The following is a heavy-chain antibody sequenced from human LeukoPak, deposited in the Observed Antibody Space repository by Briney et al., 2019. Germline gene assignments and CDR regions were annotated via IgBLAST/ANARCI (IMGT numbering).Heavy chain of an antibody. D-gene: IGHD2-15*01. V-gene: IGHV3-23*01. J-gene: IGHJ5*02. CDR2: ISGSGGST. CDR1: GFTFSSYA. CDR3: AKMGRYCSGGSCHLEPNWFDP. Sequence: PGGSLRLSCAASGFTFSSYAMSWVRQAPGKGLEWVSAISGSGGSTYYADSVKGRFTISRDNSKNTLYLQMNSLRAEDTAVYYCAKMGRYCSGGSCHLEPNWFDPWGQGTLVTVSS.